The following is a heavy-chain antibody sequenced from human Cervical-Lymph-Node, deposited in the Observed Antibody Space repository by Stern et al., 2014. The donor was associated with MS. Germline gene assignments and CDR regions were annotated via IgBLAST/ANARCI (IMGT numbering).Heavy chain of an antibody. CDR2: IIPIFGAP. CDR3: AKGRGSYWFFDL. D-gene: IGHD1-26*01. V-gene: IGHV1-69*01. CDR1: GGSFNKHA. Sequence: QVQLVQSGGEVKKPGSSVKVSCMASGGSFNKHAVSWVRKAPGQGLEWMGGIIPIFGAPDYAQKFQGRVTITADESTSTVYMEFSSLRSEDTAMYYCAKGRGSYWFFDLWGRGTLVIVSS. J-gene: IGHJ2*01.